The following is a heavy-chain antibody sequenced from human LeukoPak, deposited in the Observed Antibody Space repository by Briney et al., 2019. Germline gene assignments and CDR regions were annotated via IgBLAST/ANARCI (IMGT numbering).Heavy chain of an antibody. CDR3: ARRATTERGYSYGLDS. CDR2: IYYSGST. J-gene: IGHJ4*02. CDR1: GGSISGYY. Sequence: TPSETLSLTCTVSGGSISGYYWNWIRQPPGKGLEWIGFIYYSGSTNYNPSLKSPVTISLDTSKNQFSLRLSSVTAADTAVYYCARRATTERGYSYGLDSWGQGTLVTVSS. V-gene: IGHV4-59*01. D-gene: IGHD5-18*01.